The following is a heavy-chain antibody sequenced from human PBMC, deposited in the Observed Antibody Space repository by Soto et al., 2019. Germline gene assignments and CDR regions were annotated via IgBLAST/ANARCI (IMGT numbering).Heavy chain of an antibody. V-gene: IGHV4-39*01. CDR2: IYYGGST. J-gene: IGHJ6*02. D-gene: IGHD3-3*01. CDR3: ASEVFGASFTYYYYYGMDV. CDR1: GGSISSSSYY. Sequence: SETLSLTCTVSGGSISSSSYYWGWIRQPPGKGLEWIGSIYYGGSTYYNPSLKSRVTISVDTSKNQFSLKLSSVTAADTAVYYCASEVFGASFTYYYYYGMDVWGQGTTVTVSS.